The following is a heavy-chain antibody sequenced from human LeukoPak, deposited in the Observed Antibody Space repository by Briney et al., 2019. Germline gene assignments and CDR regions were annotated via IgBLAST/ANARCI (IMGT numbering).Heavy chain of an antibody. CDR3: ARVFDY. Sequence: SETLSLTCAVYGGSFSGYYWSWIRQPPGKGLEWIGEINHSGSTNYNPSLKSRVTISVDTSKNQFSLKLSSETAADTAVYYCARVFDYWGQGTLVTVSS. CDR2: INHSGST. CDR1: GGSFSGYY. J-gene: IGHJ4*02. V-gene: IGHV4-34*01.